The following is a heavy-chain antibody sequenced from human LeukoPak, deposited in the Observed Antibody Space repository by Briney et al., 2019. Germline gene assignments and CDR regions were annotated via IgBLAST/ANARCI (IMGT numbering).Heavy chain of an antibody. CDR3: ARETSGYDFDY. CDR2: ISSSSGTI. Sequence: PGGSLRLSCAASGFTFSSYSMNWVRQAPGKGLEWVSYISSSSGTIYYADSVEGRFTISRDNAKNSLYLQMNSLRAEDTAVYYCARETSGYDFDYWGQGTLVTVSS. V-gene: IGHV3-48*04. CDR1: GFTFSSYS. J-gene: IGHJ4*02. D-gene: IGHD5-12*01.